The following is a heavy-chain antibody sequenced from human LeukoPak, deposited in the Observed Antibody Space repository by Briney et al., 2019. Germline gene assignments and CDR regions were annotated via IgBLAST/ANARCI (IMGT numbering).Heavy chain of an antibody. J-gene: IGHJ3*02. D-gene: IGHD3-16*02. Sequence: SETLSLTCSVSSGSISNSNYYWGWIRQPPGKGLEWIGSIFYSGSTDYNPSLKSRVTISVDTSKNQFSLKLNSVTAADTAVYYCARALITFGGVIVIPSYAFDIWGQGTMVTVSS. CDR1: SGSISNSNYY. V-gene: IGHV4-39*07. CDR2: IFYSGST. CDR3: ARALITFGGVIVIPSYAFDI.